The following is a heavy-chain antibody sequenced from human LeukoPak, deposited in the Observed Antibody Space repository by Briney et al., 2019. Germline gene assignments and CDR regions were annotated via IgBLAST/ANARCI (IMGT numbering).Heavy chain of an antibody. Sequence: PGGSLRLSCAAAGFTFDDYAFHCVRQAPGKGLQWVSLISGDGGSTHYADSVKGRFTISRDNNKNSLYLQMNSLRTEDTALYYCAKGIIVAPFDYWGQGTLVTVSS. V-gene: IGHV3-43*02. CDR3: AKGIIVAPFDY. J-gene: IGHJ4*02. CDR2: ISGDGGST. CDR1: GFTFDDYA. D-gene: IGHD5-12*01.